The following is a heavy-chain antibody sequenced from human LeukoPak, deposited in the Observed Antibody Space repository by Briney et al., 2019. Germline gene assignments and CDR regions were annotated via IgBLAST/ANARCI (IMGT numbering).Heavy chain of an antibody. J-gene: IGHJ6*02. CDR3: ARDLGPYYKYYYYYGMDV. CDR1: GYTFTSYG. D-gene: IGHD3-10*01. CDR2: ISAYNGNT. Sequence: ASVKVSCKASGYTFTSYGISWVRQAPGQGLEWMGWISAYNGNTNYAQKLQGRVTITTDTSTSTAYMELRSLRSDDTAVYYCARDLGPYYKYYYYYGMDVWGQGTTVTVSS. V-gene: IGHV1-18*01.